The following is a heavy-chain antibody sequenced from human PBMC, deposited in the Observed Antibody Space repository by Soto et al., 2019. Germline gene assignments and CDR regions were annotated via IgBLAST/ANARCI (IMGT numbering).Heavy chain of an antibody. D-gene: IGHD3-10*01. CDR1: GGSFSGYY. CDR2: INQSGST. CDR3: ARERGYYYSYYMDV. Sequence: QVQLQQWGAGLLKPSETLSLTCAVYGGSFSGYYWSWIRQPPGKGLAWIGEINQSGSTNYNPSLKSRITISVDTSKNQFPLKLSSVTAADTAVYYCARERGYYYSYYMDVWGKGTTVTVSS. J-gene: IGHJ6*03. V-gene: IGHV4-34*01.